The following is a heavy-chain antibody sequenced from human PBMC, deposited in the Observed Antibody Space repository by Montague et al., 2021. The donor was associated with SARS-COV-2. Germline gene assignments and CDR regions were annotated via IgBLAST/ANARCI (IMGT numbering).Heavy chain of an antibody. V-gene: IGHV4-39*01. CDR3: ARHRNYGDHSLDNWFRP. Sequence: SETLSLTCTVSGDSTSCPNCYWGWIRQPPGKGLDWIGTIYNSGTTXYKPSLKSRLTISIDTSKNQFSLKLSSVTAADTAVYYCARHRNYGDHSLDNWFRPWGQGTLVTVSS. CDR1: GDSTSCPNCY. CDR2: IYNSGTT. D-gene: IGHD4-17*01. J-gene: IGHJ5*02.